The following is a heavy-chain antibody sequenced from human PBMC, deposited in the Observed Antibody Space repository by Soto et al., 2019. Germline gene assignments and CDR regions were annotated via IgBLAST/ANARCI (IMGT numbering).Heavy chain of an antibody. D-gene: IGHD3-22*01. J-gene: IGHJ4*02. CDR1: GGTFSRHA. CDR2: IIPIFGTA. CDR3: ARGWGYDSNDYYYAY. V-gene: IGHV1-69*01. Sequence: QVQLVQSGAEVRKPGSSAKVSCKASGGTFSRHAISWVRQALGQGLEWMGGIIPIFGTANHAQKFQGRVTIIADESTSTVYMELSSLRSEDTAMYYCARGWGYDSNDYYYAYWGQGTLVIVSS.